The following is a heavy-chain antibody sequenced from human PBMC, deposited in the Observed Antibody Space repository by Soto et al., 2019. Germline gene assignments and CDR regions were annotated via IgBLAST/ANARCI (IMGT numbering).Heavy chain of an antibody. CDR2: ITSKTDGGST. CDR3: TTRGISQMDYYPYCMDF. CDR1: GFTCSNAW. V-gene: IGHV3-15*01. J-gene: IGHJ6*02. Sequence: GGTLRLSCAASGFTCSNAWISWVRQAPGKGLEWVGRITSKTDGGSTDYAAPVKGGFTISRDDSKNTLYLQMNSLKTEDAAVYYCTTRGISQMDYYPYCMDFCGRGTTGTVS.